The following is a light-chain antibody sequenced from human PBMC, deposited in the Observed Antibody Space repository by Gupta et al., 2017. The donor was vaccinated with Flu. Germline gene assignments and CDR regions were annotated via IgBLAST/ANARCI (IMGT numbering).Light chain of an antibody. CDR2: HAS. Sequence: EIVLTQSPVTLSLSPGERATLSCRASQSASRSFLAWYQHKPAQAPRLLIYHASSRATGIPDRFSGSGSGTDFTLTISRVDPEDFAVYYCQQYDKAPGTFGQGTRLEIK. J-gene: IGKJ5*01. CDR1: QSASRSF. CDR3: QQYDKAPGT. V-gene: IGKV3-20*01.